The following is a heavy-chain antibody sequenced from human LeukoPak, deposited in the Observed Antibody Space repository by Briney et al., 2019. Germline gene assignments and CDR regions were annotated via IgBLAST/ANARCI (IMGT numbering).Heavy chain of an antibody. D-gene: IGHD3-22*01. CDR2: IYYSGST. Sequence: SETLSLTCTVSGGSTSSGDYYWSWIRQPPGKGLEWIGYIYYSGSTYYNPSLKSRVTISVDTSKNQFSLKLSSVTAADTAVYYCARAPYYYDSSGYPFDYWGQGTLVTVSS. V-gene: IGHV4-30-4*08. J-gene: IGHJ4*02. CDR1: GGSTSSGDYY. CDR3: ARAPYYYDSSGYPFDY.